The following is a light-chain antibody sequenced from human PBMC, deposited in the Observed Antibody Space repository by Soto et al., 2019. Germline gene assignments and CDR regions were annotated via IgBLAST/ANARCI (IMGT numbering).Light chain of an antibody. CDR1: SSNIGAGYD. V-gene: IGLV1-40*01. CDR2: GNS. J-gene: IGLJ2*01. CDR3: QSYDTSLSVSVI. Sequence: QSVLTQPPSVSGAPGQRVTISCTGSSSNIGAGYDVQWYQQLPGAATKLLIFGNSNRPSGVPDRFSGSRSGTSASLAITGLQAEDEADYFCQSYDTSLSVSVIFGGGTKVTVL.